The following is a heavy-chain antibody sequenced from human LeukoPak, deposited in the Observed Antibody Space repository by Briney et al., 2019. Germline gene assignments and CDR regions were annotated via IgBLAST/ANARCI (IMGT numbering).Heavy chain of an antibody. D-gene: IGHD4-11*01. V-gene: IGHV4-59*01. CDR3: AGGNYVYYYGMDV. Sequence: PSETLSLTCTVSGGSISSYYWSWIRLPPGRGLEWIAYIYDSDNTNYNPSLKSRVTISVDTSKNQFSLKLSSVTAADTAVYYCAGGNYVYYYGMDVWGQGTTVTVSS. CDR1: GGSISSYY. J-gene: IGHJ6*02. CDR2: IYDSDNT.